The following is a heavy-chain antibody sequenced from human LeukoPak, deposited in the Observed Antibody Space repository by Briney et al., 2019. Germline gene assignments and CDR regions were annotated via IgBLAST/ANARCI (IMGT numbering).Heavy chain of an antibody. CDR3: ARQDILTGYYFDY. CDR2: ISYDGSNK. CDR1: GFTFSSYG. Sequence: PGRSLRLSCAASGFTFSSYGMHWVRQAPGKGLEWVAVISYDGSNKYYADSVKGRFTISRDNSKNTLYLQMNSLRAEDTAVYYCARQDILTGYYFDYWGQGTLVTVSS. J-gene: IGHJ4*02. D-gene: IGHD3-9*01. V-gene: IGHV3-30*03.